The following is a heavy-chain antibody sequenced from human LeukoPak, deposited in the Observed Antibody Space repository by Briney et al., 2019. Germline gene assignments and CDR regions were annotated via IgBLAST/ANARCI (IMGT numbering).Heavy chain of an antibody. V-gene: IGHV3-13*01. J-gene: IGHJ3*02. CDR2: IGTVDDT. D-gene: IGHD6-13*01. Sequence: PGGSLRLSCAASGFTFSTHDFHWVRQVTGKGLEWVSAIGTVDDTHYPGSVKGRFTISRENAKNSVYLQMDSLRAGDTAVYYCAKGSRSSWPGGGAFDIWGQGTMVTVSS. CDR1: GFTFSTHD. CDR3: AKGSRSSWPGGGAFDI.